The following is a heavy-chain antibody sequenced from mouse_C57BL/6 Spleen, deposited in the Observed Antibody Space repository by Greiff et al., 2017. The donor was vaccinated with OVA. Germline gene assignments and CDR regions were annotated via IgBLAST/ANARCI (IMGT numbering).Heavy chain of an antibody. CDR2: IHPSDGDT. CDR1: GYTFTSYW. V-gene: IGHV1-74*01. Sequence: QVQLQQPGAELVKPGASVKVSCKASGYTFTSYWMHWVKQRPGQGLEWIGRIHPSDGDTNYNQKFKGKATLTVDKSSSTAYLQLSSLTSADSAVYYCAILGGSRYFDVWGTGTTVTVSA. CDR3: AILGGSRYFDV. D-gene: IGHD3-3*01. J-gene: IGHJ1*03.